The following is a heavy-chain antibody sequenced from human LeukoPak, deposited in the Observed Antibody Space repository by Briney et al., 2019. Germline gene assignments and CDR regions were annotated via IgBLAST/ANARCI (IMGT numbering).Heavy chain of an antibody. CDR3: ARDPRDIVVVPAAAPPDY. D-gene: IGHD2-2*01. V-gene: IGHV3-23*01. J-gene: IGHJ4*02. CDR2: ISNSGAST. Sequence: GGSLRLSCAASGFTLRSYVMSWVRRAPGKGLEWVSTISNSGASTYYADSVKGRFTISGDNSKNTLFLQMNSLRAEDTAVYYCARDPRDIVVVPAAAPPDYWGQGTLVTVSS. CDR1: GFTLRSYV.